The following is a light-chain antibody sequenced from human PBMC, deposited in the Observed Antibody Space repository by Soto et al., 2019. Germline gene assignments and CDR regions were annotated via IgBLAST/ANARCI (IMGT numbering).Light chain of an antibody. CDR3: AAWGDSLNGPV. J-gene: IGLJ2*01. CDR1: SSNIGSNY. CDR2: RNN. Sequence: QSVLTQPPSASGTPGQRVTISCSGSSSNIGSNYVYWYQQLPGTAPKLLIYRNNQRPSGVPDRFSGSKSGTSASLAISGLRSEDEADYYCAAWGDSLNGPVFGGGTKLTVL. V-gene: IGLV1-47*01.